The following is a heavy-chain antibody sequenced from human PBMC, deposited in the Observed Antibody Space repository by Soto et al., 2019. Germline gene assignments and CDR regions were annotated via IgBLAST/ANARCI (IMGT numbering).Heavy chain of an antibody. CDR3: AREEGLLNWFDP. D-gene: IGHD1-26*01. V-gene: IGHV3-74*01. J-gene: IGHJ5*02. CDR1: GFTSSSDW. Sequence: GGSLRLSCAASGFTSSSDWMHWVRQAPGKGLVWVSRINSDGSSTSYADSVKGRFTISRDNAKNTLYLQMNSLRAEDTAVYYCAREEGLLNWFDPWGQGTLVTVSS. CDR2: INSDGSST.